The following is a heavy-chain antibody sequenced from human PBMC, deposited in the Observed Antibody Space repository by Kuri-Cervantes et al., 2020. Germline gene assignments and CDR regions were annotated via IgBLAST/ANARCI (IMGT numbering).Heavy chain of an antibody. Sequence: ASVKVSCKASGYTFTSYYMHWVRQAPGQGLEWMGIINPSGGSTSYAQKFQGRVTMTRDTSTSTVYMELSSLRSEDTAVYYCATGLGYYDFWSGSTPLDDYWGQGTLVTVSS. CDR1: GYTFTSYY. J-gene: IGHJ4*02. V-gene: IGHV1-46*01. CDR3: ATGLGYYDFWSGSTPLDDY. D-gene: IGHD3-3*01. CDR2: INPSGGST.